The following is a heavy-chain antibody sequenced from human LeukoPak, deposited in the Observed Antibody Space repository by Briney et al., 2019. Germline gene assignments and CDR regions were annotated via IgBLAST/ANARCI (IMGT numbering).Heavy chain of an antibody. V-gene: IGHV4-39*01. CDR2: IYYSGST. J-gene: IGHJ4*02. Sequence: TSETLSLTCTVSGGSISSRSCCWGWIRQPPGKGLEWIGTIYYSGSTYYNPSLKSRVTISVDTSKNQFSLRLSSVTAADTAVYYCARQVYSGTHYFDYWGQGTLVTVSS. CDR3: ARQVYSGTHYFDY. CDR1: GGSISSRSCC. D-gene: IGHD1-26*01.